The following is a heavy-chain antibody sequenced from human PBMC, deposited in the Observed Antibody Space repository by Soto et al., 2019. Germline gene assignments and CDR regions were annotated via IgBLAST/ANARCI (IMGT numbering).Heavy chain of an antibody. CDR2: ISYDGSSK. CDR3: AKDRSSSWSLDY. J-gene: IGHJ4*02. D-gene: IGHD6-13*01. CDR1: GFTFSSYG. Sequence: QVQLVESGGGVVQPGRSLRLSCAASGFTFSSYGMHWVRQAPGKGLEWVAVISYDGSSKYYADSVKGRFTISRDNSKNTLYLQMNSLSPEDTAVYYCAKDRSSSWSLDYWGQGTLVTVSS. V-gene: IGHV3-30*18.